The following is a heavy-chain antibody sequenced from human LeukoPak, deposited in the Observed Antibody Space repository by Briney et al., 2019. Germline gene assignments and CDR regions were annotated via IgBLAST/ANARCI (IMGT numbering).Heavy chain of an antibody. V-gene: IGHV3-21*01. J-gene: IGHJ4*02. D-gene: IGHD6-6*01. CDR3: ARDPEYSSSSREFDY. CDR2: ISSSSSYI. CDR1: GCTFRSYS. Sequence: GGSLRLSCAASGCTFRSYSMNWVRQAPGKGLEWVSSISSSSSYIYYADSVKGRFTISRDNAKNSLYLQMNSLRAEDTAVYYCARDPEYSSSSREFDYWGQGTLVTVSS.